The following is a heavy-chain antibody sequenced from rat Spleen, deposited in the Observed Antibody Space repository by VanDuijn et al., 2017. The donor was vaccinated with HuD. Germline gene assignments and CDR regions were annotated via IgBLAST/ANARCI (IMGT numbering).Heavy chain of an antibody. V-gene: IGHV5-22*01. J-gene: IGHJ2*01. CDR3: TTDLAGQPDY. CDR1: GFTFSDYN. Sequence: EVRLVESGGGLVQPGRSLKLSCAASGFTFSDYNMAWVRQPPKKGLEWVASITYEGTSTYYGDSVKGRFTISRDNAKSTLYLEMDGLRSEDMATYYCTTDLAGQPDYWGQGVMVTVSS. CDR2: ITYEGTST. D-gene: IGHD5-1*01.